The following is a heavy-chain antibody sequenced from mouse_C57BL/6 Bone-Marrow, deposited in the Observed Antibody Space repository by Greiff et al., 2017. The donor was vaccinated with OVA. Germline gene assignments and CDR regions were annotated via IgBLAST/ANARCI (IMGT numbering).Heavy chain of an antibody. D-gene: IGHD3-3*01. V-gene: IGHV5-16*01. CDR3: ARGGWDWYFDV. J-gene: IGHJ1*03. Sequence: EVKLVESEGGLVQPGSSMKLSCTASGFTFSDYYMAWVRQVPEKGLEWVANINYDGSSTYYLDSLKSRFIISRDNAKKILYLQMSSLKSEDTATYYCARGGWDWYFDVWGTGTTVTVSS. CDR1: GFTFSDYY. CDR2: INYDGSST.